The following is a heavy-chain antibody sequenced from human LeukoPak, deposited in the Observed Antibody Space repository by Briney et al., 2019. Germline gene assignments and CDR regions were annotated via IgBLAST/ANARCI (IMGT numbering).Heavy chain of an antibody. J-gene: IGHJ3*02. D-gene: IGHD4-17*01. CDR3: ARKTTTGPTKAAFDI. CDR2: INQSGST. Sequence: SETLSLTCGVYGVSFSIYCWNWIRQPPGKGLEWIGEINQSGSTKYNPSLKSRVTISVDTSKNQFSLKLSSVTAVDTAVYYCARKTTTGPTKAAFDIWGQGTMLTVSS. V-gene: IGHV4-34*01. CDR1: GVSFSIYC.